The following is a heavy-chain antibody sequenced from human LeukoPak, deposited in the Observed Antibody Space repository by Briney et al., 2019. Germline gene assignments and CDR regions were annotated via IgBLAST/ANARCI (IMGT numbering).Heavy chain of an antibody. CDR2: ISWNSGSI. CDR3: AKPPYDSSGYYQSTFDY. D-gene: IGHD3-22*01. J-gene: IGHJ4*02. Sequence: GRSLRLSCAASGFTFDDYAMHWVRQAPGKGLEWVSGISWNSGSIGYADSVKGRFTISRDNAKNSLYLQMNSLRAEDTALYYCAKPPYDSSGYYQSTFDYWGQGTLVTVSS. V-gene: IGHV3-9*01. CDR1: GFTFDDYA.